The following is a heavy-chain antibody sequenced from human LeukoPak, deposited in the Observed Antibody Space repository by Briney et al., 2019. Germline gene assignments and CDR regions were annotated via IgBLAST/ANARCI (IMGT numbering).Heavy chain of an antibody. V-gene: IGHV1-2*02. J-gene: IGHJ5*02. Sequence: VASVKVSCRASGYTFTGYYMHWVRQAPGQGLEWMGWINPNSGGTNYAQKFQGRVTMTRDTSISTAYMELSRLRSDDTAVYYCARSRGIAARRSGVDPWGQGTLVTVSS. CDR2: INPNSGGT. D-gene: IGHD6-6*01. CDR3: ARSRGIAARRSGVDP. CDR1: GYTFTGYY.